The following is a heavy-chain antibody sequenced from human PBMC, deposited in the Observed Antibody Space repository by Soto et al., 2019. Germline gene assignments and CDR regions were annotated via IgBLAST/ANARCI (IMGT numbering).Heavy chain of an antibody. V-gene: IGHV4-34*01. CDR1: GGSFSGYY. CDR3: ARGYDFWSGPTRPYYYYYMDV. CDR2: INHSGST. D-gene: IGHD3-3*01. Sequence: SETLSLTCAVYGGSFSGYYWSWIRQPPGKGLEWIGEINHSGSTNYNPSLKSRVTISVDTSKNQFSLKLSSVTAADTAVYYCARGYDFWSGPTRPYYYYYMDVWGKGTTVTVSS. J-gene: IGHJ6*03.